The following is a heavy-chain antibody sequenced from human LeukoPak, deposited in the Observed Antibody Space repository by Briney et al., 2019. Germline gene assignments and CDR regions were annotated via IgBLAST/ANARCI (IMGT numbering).Heavy chain of an antibody. Sequence: GGSLRLSCAASGFTFSNYWMSWVRQAPGKGLEWVANIKQDGSEKYYVDSVKGRFTISRDNAKNSLYLQMNSLRAEDTAVYYCARDRTRTMVRGVIMGYWGQGTLVTVSS. D-gene: IGHD3-10*01. CDR2: IKQDGSEK. CDR3: ARDRTRTMVRGVIMGY. CDR1: GFTFSNYW. J-gene: IGHJ4*02. V-gene: IGHV3-7*03.